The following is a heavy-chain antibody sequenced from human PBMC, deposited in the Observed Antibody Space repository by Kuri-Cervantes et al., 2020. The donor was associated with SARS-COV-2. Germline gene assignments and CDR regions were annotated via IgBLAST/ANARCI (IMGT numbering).Heavy chain of an antibody. J-gene: IGHJ4*02. CDR1: GFTFSSYA. CDR3: ARDGYNFIPFDY. Sequence: GESLKISCAASGFTFSSYAISWVRQAPGKGLEWVSFISGTGFNTDYAASVKGRFTVSRDNSKNTLYLQMNSLRSEDTARYYCARDGYNFIPFDYWGQGILVTVSS. CDR2: ISGTGFNT. D-gene: IGHD5-24*01. V-gene: IGHV3-23*01.